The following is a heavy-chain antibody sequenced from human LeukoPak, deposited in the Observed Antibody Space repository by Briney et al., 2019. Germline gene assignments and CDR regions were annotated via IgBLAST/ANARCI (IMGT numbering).Heavy chain of an antibody. CDR3: ASSVGATAVGYFDY. J-gene: IGHJ4*02. CDR2: IYYSGST. V-gene: IGHV4-30-4*08. CDR1: GGSISSGDYY. D-gene: IGHD1-26*01. Sequence: SETLSLTCTVYGGSISSGDYYWSWIRQPPGKGLEWIGYIYYSGSTYYNPSLKSRVTISVDTSKNQFSLKLSSVTAADTAVYYCASSVGATAVGYFDYWGQGTLVTVSS.